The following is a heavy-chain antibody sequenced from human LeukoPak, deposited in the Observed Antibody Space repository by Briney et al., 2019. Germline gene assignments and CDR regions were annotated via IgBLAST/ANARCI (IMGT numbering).Heavy chain of an antibody. CDR2: IYYSGST. V-gene: IGHV4-59*12. D-gene: IGHD3-10*01. CDR3: ARALWFGESYYFDY. J-gene: IGHJ4*02. Sequence: SETLSLTCTVSGGSISSYYWSWIRQPPGKGLEWIGYIYYSGSTNYNPSLKSRVTISVDTPKNQFSLKLSSVTAADTAVYYCARALWFGESYYFDYWGQGTLVTVSS. CDR1: GGSISSYY.